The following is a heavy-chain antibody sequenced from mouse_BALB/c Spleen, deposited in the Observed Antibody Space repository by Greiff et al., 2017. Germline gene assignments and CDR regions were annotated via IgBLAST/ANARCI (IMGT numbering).Heavy chain of an antibody. V-gene: IGHV3-2*02. D-gene: IGHD3-3*01. Sequence: EVQLQQSGPGLVKPSQSLSLTCTVTGYSITSDYAWNWIRQFPGNKLEWMGYISYSGSTSYNPSLKSRISITRDTSKNQFFLQLNSVTTEDTATYYCARGTIFDYWGQGTTLTVSS. J-gene: IGHJ2*01. CDR3: ARGTIFDY. CDR2: ISYSGST. CDR1: GYSITSDYA.